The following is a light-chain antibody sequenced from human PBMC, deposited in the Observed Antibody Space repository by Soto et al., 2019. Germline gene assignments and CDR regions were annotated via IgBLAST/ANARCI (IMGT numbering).Light chain of an antibody. CDR1: QTISSW. CDR3: QHYNSYSEA. Sequence: DIQMTQSPSTLSASVRDRVTITCRASQTISSWLAWYQQKPGKAPKLLIYKASTLKSGVPSRFSGSGSGTEFTLTISSVQPDDFATYYCQHYNSYSEAFGQGTKVDI. J-gene: IGKJ1*01. V-gene: IGKV1-5*03. CDR2: KAS.